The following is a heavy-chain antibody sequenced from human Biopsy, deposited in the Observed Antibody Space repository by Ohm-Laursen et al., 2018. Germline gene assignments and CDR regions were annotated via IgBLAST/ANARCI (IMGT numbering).Heavy chain of an antibody. CDR3: AKEETAYSSTSLDY. D-gene: IGHD6-13*01. Sequence: SLRLSCSASGFTFSSYGMQWVRQAPGKGLEWVAVISHDGSVKHYADSVKGRFTISRDNAKNTLFLQMNSLRAEDTAVYYCAKEETAYSSTSLDYWGQGTLVTVSP. CDR2: ISHDGSVK. J-gene: IGHJ4*02. V-gene: IGHV3-30*18. CDR1: GFTFSSYG.